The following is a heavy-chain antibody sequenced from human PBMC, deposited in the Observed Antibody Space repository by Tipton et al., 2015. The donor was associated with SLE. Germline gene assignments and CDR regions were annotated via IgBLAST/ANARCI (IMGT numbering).Heavy chain of an antibody. CDR2: ISAYNGNT. V-gene: IGHV1-18*04. Sequence: QSGAEVKKPGASVKVSCKAFGYTFTSYGLIWVRQAPGQGLEWMGWISAYNGNTNYAQKFQGRVTMTTDTSTSTVYMELRRLRSDDTAMYYCARDGAAADSFDYWGQGTLVTVSS. CDR1: GYTFTSYG. J-gene: IGHJ4*02. D-gene: IGHD6-13*01. CDR3: ARDGAAADSFDY.